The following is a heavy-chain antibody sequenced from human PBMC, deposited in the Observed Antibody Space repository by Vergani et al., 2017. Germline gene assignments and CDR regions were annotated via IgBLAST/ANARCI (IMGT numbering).Heavy chain of an antibody. CDR1: GFTFSSYA. Sequence: QVQLVESGGGVVQPGRSLRLSCAASGFTFSSYAMHWVRQAPGKGLEWVAVISYDGSNKYYADSVKGRFTISRDNSKNTLYLQMNSLRAEDTAVYYCATGYCSSTSCHDAFDIWGQGTMVTVSS. J-gene: IGHJ3*02. CDR3: ATGYCSSTSCHDAFDI. CDR2: ISYDGSNK. D-gene: IGHD2-2*01. V-gene: IGHV3-30-3*01.